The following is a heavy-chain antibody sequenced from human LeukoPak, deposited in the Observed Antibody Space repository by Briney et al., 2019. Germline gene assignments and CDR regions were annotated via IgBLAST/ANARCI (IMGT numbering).Heavy chain of an antibody. D-gene: IGHD2-15*01. Sequence: GGSLRLSCEVSGFPFTLYNMNWVRQAPGKGLEWVSSISSSSYIYYADSVKGRFTISRDNAKNSLYLQMNSLRAEDTAVYYCARTLGYCSGGSCYYYYYGMDVWGQGTTVTVSS. V-gene: IGHV3-21*01. CDR2: ISSSSYI. J-gene: IGHJ6*02. CDR3: ARTLGYCSGGSCYYYYYGMDV. CDR1: GFPFTLYN.